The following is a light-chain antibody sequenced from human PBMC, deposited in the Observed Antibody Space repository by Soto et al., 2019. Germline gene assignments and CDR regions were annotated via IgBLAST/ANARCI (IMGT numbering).Light chain of an antibody. V-gene: IGKV3-20*01. CDR2: GVS. J-gene: IGKJ3*01. CDR1: QSVSASS. CDR3: QHYGSIFT. Sequence: EIVLTQSPDTLSLSPGERGTFSCKTSQSVSASSLAWYQQKPGQAPRLLIYGVSRRATGIPDRFSGSGSGTDFTLTISRLEPEDFAVYYCQHYGSIFTFGPGTKVDIK.